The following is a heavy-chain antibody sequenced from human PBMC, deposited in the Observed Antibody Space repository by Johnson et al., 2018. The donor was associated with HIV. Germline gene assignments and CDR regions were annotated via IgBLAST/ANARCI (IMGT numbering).Heavy chain of an antibody. CDR1: GFTFSSYA. CDR3: TRSVAAYWWVAFDI. CDR2: ISYDGSNK. J-gene: IGHJ3*02. Sequence: QVQLVESGGGLVPPGGSLRLSCAASGFTFSSYAMHWVRQAPGKGLEWVAVISYDGSNKYYADSVKGRFTISRDNSKNTLYLQMNSLRTEDTAVYYCTRSVAAYWWVAFDIWGQGTMVTVSS. D-gene: IGHD2-8*02. V-gene: IGHV3-30*14.